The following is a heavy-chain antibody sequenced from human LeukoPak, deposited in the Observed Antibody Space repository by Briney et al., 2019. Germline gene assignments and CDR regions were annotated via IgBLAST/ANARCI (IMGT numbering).Heavy chain of an antibody. CDR3: ARAYSGYDFFDY. V-gene: IGHV1-69*13. CDR1: GGTFSRYA. D-gene: IGHD5-12*01. CDR2: IIPISGTA. J-gene: IGHJ4*02. Sequence: SVKVSCKASGGTFSRYAISWVRQAPGQGLEWMGGIIPISGTANYAQKFQGRVTITADESTSTAYMEVSSLRSEDTAVYYCARAYSGYDFFDYWGQGILVTVSS.